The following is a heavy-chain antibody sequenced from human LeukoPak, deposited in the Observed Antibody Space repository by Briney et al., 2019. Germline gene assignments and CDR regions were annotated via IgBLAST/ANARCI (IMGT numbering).Heavy chain of an antibody. V-gene: IGHV4-59*01. CDR1: GGSISSYY. CDR2: IYCSGST. Sequence: SETLSLTCTVSGGSISSYYWSWIRQPPGKGLEWIGYIYCSGSTNYNPSLKSRVTISVDTSKTQFSVKLSSVTAADTAVYYCARKGSGEYAMDYWGQGTLVTVSS. CDR3: ARKGSGEYAMDY. J-gene: IGHJ4*02. D-gene: IGHD4-17*01.